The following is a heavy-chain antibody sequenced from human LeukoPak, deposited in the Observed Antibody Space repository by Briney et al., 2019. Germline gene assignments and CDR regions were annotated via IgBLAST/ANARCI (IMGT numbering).Heavy chain of an antibody. CDR1: GGSISSGGYY. CDR3: ARDWTTVTYYYMDV. Sequence: PSQTLSLTCTVSGGSISSGGYYWSWIRQHPGKGLEWIGFISDSGSTSYNSSLKSRVAISVDRSKNQFSLKLTSVTAADTAVYYCARDWTTVTYYYMDVWGKGTTVTVSS. J-gene: IGHJ6*03. CDR2: ISDSGST. V-gene: IGHV4-31*03. D-gene: IGHD4-11*01.